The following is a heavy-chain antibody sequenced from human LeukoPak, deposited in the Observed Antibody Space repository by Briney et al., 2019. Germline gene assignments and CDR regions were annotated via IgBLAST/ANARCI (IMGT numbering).Heavy chain of an antibody. D-gene: IGHD3-22*01. CDR2: IIPILGIA. J-gene: IGHJ4*02. CDR3: AREGNLDDSSGYYYYFDY. CDR1: GGTFSSYT. V-gene: IGHV1-69*04. Sequence: ASVKVSCKASGGTFSSYTISWVRQAPGQGLEWMGRIIPILGIANYAQKFQGRVTITADKSTSTAYMELSSLRSEDTAVYYCAREGNLDDSSGYYYYFDYWGQGTLVTVSS.